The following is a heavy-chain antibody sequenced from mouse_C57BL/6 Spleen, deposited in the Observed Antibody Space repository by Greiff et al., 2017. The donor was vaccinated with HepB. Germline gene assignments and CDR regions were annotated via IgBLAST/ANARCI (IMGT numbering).Heavy chain of an antibody. Sequence: VQLQHSGPELVKPGASVKISCKASGYSFTSYYIHWVKQRPGQGLEWIGWIYPGSGNTKYNEKFKGKATLTADTSSSTAYMQLSSLTSEDSAVYYCARGYGYFDYWGQGTTLTVSS. CDR1: GYSFTSYY. J-gene: IGHJ2*01. CDR2: IYPGSGNT. V-gene: IGHV1-66*01. D-gene: IGHD1-1*01. CDR3: ARGYGYFDY.